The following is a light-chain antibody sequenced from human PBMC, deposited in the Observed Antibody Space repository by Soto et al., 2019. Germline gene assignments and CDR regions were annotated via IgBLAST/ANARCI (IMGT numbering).Light chain of an antibody. V-gene: IGLV2-14*01. J-gene: IGLJ1*01. CDR3: CSFTSGNTAYV. Sequence: QSALTQPGSVSGSPGQSITISCTGTSSDVGAYNYVSWYQQHPGKAPKLMIYEVTNRPSGVSTRFSGSKSGNTASLTISGLQAEDEADYYCCSFTSGNTAYVFGTGTKVT. CDR2: EVT. CDR1: SSDVGAYNY.